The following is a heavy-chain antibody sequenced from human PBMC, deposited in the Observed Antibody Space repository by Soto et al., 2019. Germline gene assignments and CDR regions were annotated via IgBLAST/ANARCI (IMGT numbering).Heavy chain of an antibody. CDR1: GGSISSYY. CDR3: ARIRGELSSHNWFDP. V-gene: IGHV4-59*01. CDR2: IYYSGST. D-gene: IGHD3-16*02. Sequence: SETLSLTCTVSGGSISSYYWSWIRQPPGKGLEWIGYIYYSGSTNYNPSLKSRVTISVDTSKNQFSLKLSSVTAADTAVYYCARIRGELSSHNWFDPWGQGTLVTVSS. J-gene: IGHJ5*02.